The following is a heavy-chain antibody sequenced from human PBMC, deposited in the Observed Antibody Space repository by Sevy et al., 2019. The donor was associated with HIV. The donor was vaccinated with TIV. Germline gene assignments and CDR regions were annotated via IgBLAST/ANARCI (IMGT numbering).Heavy chain of an antibody. V-gene: IGHV4-59*01. D-gene: IGHD3-3*01. CDR2: IYYSGST. CDR3: AREPRITIFGVVSKGAFDI. J-gene: IGHJ3*02. CDR1: GGSISSYY. Sequence: SETLSLTCTVSGGSISSYYWSWIRQPPGKGLEGIGYIYYSGSTNYNPSLKSRVTISVDTSKNQFSLKLSSVTAADTAVYYCAREPRITIFGVVSKGAFDIWCQGTMVTVSS.